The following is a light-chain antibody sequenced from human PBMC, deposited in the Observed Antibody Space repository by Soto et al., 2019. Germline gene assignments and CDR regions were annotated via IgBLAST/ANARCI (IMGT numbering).Light chain of an antibody. Sequence: QSALAQPASVSGSPGQSIAISCTGTSCDVGRYNYVSWFQQHPGKAPKLMIYDVSNRPSGVSDRFSGSKSGNTASLTISGLQAEDEADYYCSSYTSSNTFVFGTGTKLTVL. V-gene: IGLV2-14*01. CDR1: SCDVGRYNY. CDR2: DVS. CDR3: SSYTSSNTFV. J-gene: IGLJ1*01.